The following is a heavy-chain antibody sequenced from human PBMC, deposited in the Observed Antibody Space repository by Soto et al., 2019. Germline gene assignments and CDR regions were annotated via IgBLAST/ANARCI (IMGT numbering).Heavy chain of an antibody. V-gene: IGHV4-61*01. J-gene: IGHJ6*02. CDR1: CGSVISATYY. CDR2: VYYSGTP. CDR3: ARDLYLRTGPWGMDV. Sequence: PSETLSLTCTFSCGSVISATYYWNWIRQPPGKGLEWIGSVYYSGTPNYNPSLKSRVTISMDTSYNRLSLKLRSVTAADTAVYYCARDLYLRTGPWGMDVWGQGTTVTVSS. D-gene: IGHD3-9*01.